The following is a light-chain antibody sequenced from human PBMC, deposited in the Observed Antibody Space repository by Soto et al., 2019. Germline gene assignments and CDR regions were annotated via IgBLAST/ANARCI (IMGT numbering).Light chain of an antibody. J-gene: IGLJ2*01. CDR2: DVS. Sequence: QSALTQPRSVSGSPGQSVTISCTGTSSDVGDYNYVSWYQQHPGKAPKLMIYDVSKRPSAVPDRFSVSKSGNTASLTISGLQAEDEADYYCCSYAGIDTVIFGGGTKLTVL. CDR3: CSYAGIDTVI. CDR1: SSDVGDYNY. V-gene: IGLV2-11*01.